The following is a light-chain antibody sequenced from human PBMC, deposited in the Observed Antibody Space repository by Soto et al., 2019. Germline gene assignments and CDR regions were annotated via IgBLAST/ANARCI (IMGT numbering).Light chain of an antibody. Sequence: DIQITPSPSTPSASVGDRGPLTFRASQSIDTWLAWYQQRPGKAPNLLIYKASSLASGVPSRFSGSGSGTQFTLTISSLQPDDFATYYCQQYHIYSGTFGQGTKVDIK. V-gene: IGKV1-5*03. J-gene: IGKJ1*01. CDR2: KAS. CDR3: QQYHIYSGT. CDR1: QSIDTW.